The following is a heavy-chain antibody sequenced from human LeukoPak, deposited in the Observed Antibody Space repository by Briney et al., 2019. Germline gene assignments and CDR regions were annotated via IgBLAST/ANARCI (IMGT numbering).Heavy chain of an antibody. CDR2: ISYDGSNK. D-gene: IGHD2-2*01. V-gene: IGHV3-30*03. Sequence: GGSLRLSCAASGFTFRSYGMHWVRQAPGKGLEWVAVISYDGSNKYYADSVKGRFTISRDNSKNTLYLQMDSLRAEDTAVYYCARDLQIYCSSTSCYPFDYWGQGTLVTVSS. CDR3: ARDLQIYCSSTSCYPFDY. CDR1: GFTFRSYG. J-gene: IGHJ4*02.